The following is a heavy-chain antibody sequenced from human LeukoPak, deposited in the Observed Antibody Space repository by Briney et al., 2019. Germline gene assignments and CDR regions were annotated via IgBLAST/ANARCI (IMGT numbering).Heavy chain of an antibody. CDR1: GFTFSSYG. V-gene: IGHV3-30*02. CDR2: IRYDGSNK. Sequence: GGSLRLSCAASGFTFSSYGMHWVRQAPGKGLEWVAFIRYDGSNKYYADSVKGRFTISRDNSKNTLYLQMNSLRAEDTAVYYCARNRESYWVPELDYWGQGTLATVSS. CDR3: ARNRESYWVPELDY. J-gene: IGHJ4*02. D-gene: IGHD3-16*01.